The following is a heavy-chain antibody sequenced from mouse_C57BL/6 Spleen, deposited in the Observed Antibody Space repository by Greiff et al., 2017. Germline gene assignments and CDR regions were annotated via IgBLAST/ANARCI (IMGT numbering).Heavy chain of an antibody. V-gene: IGHV1-69*01. Sequence: VQLQQPGAELVMPGASVKLSCKASGYTFTSYWMHWVKQRPGQGLEWIGEIDPSDSYTNYDQKFKGKSTLTVDKSSSTAYMQLSSLTSEDSAVYYCARSGVGGVDYWGQGTTLTVSS. D-gene: IGHD3-1*01. CDR2: IDPSDSYT. CDR3: ARSGVGGVDY. CDR1: GYTFTSYW. J-gene: IGHJ2*01.